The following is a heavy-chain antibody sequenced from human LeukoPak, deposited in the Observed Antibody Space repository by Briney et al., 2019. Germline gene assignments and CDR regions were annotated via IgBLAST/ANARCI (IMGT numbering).Heavy chain of an antibody. Sequence: SETLSLTCTVSTGSISSGGYSWSWLRQHPGKGLEWIAYIYYTGSTYYNPSLKSRFTISVDTSKNEFSLKLSSVTAADTAVYYCAREHSSSSYNWFDPWGQGTLVTVSS. J-gene: IGHJ5*02. CDR3: AREHSSSSYNWFDP. V-gene: IGHV4-31*03. CDR1: TGSISSGGYS. CDR2: IYYTGST. D-gene: IGHD6-6*01.